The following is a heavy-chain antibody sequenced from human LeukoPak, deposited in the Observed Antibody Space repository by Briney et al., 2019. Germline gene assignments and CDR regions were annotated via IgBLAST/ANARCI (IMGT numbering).Heavy chain of an antibody. J-gene: IGHJ3*02. CDR2: IYYSGST. CDR1: GGSISSHY. V-gene: IGHV4-59*11. CDR3: AREDLSSNDAFDI. Sequence: SETLSLTCTVSGGSISSHYWSWIRQPPGKGLEWIGYIYYSGSTNYNPSLKSRVTISVDTSKNQFSLKLSSVTAADTAVYYCAREDLSSNDAFDIWGQGTMVTVSS. D-gene: IGHD2-15*01.